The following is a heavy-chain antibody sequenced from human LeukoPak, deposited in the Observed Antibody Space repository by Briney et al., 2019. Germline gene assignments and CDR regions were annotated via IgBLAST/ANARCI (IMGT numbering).Heavy chain of an antibody. V-gene: IGHV3-23*01. Sequence: GGSLRLSCAASGFTFSSYAMNWVRQAPGKGLEWVSVISGSGDNTYYADSVKGRFTISRDNSKNTLYLQMNSLRAEDTAVYFCAKSRYYFDYWGQGTLVTVSS. CDR2: ISGSGDNT. CDR3: AKSRYYFDY. CDR1: GFTFSSYA. J-gene: IGHJ4*02.